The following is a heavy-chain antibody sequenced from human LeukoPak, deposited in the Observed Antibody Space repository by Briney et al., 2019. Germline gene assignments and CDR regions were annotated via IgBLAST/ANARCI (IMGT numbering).Heavy chain of an antibody. CDR3: ARQRTDLQYYYYYMDV. CDR2: IYHSGRT. J-gene: IGHJ6*03. CDR1: GYSISSGYY. Sequence: SETLSLTCTVSGYSISSGYYWGWIRQPPGKGLEWIGSIYHSGRTFYNPSLKSRVTISVDTSKNQFSLKLSSVTAADTAVYYCARQRTDLQYYYYYMDVWGKGTTVTISS. D-gene: IGHD4-17*01. V-gene: IGHV4-38-2*02.